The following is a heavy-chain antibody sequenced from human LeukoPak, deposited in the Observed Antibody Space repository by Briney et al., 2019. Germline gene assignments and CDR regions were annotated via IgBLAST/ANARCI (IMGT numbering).Heavy chain of an antibody. D-gene: IGHD1-26*01. CDR3: AKDSRYSGSQQPVDY. CDR1: GFTFSSYA. J-gene: IGHJ4*02. Sequence: GRSLRLSCAASGFTFSSYAMHWVRQAPGKGLEWVAVISYDGSNKYYADSVKGRFTISRDNSKNTLYLQMNSLRAEDTAVYYCAKDSRYSGSQQPVDYWGQGTLVTVSS. CDR2: ISYDGSNK. V-gene: IGHV3-30-3*01.